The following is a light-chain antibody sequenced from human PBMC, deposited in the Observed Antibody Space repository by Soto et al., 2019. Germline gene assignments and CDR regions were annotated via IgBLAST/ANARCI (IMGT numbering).Light chain of an antibody. V-gene: IGKV1-12*01. CDR3: QQANSFPFT. J-gene: IGKJ3*01. CDR2: AAS. Sequence: DIQMTQSPSSVSASVGDRVTITCRASQGISSWLAWYQRKPGKAPKLLISAASSLQSGVPSRFSGSGSGTDFTLTISSLQPEDFATYYCQQANSFPFTFGPGTKVDIK. CDR1: QGISSW.